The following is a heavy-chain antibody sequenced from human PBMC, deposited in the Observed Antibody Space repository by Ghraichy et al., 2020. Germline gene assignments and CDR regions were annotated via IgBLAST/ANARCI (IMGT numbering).Heavy chain of an antibody. D-gene: IGHD6-19*01. J-gene: IGHJ4*02. CDR3: ARDGSAYSSGFYFGY. Sequence: SETLSLTCTVSGGSISSYYWSWIRQPPGKGLEWIGYIYYSGSTNYNPSLKSRVTISVDTSNNQFSLKLTSVTAADTAVYYCARDGSAYSSGFYFGYWGQGTLVTVPS. V-gene: IGHV4-59*01. CDR1: GGSISSYY. CDR2: IYYSGST.